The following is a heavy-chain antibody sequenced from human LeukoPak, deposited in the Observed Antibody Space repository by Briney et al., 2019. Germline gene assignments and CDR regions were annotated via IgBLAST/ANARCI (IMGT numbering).Heavy chain of an antibody. D-gene: IGHD7-27*01. CDR1: GYTLIDFF. CDR3: ARDLSSTSNWEFDY. J-gene: IGHJ4*02. CDR2: INPNSGST. V-gene: IGHV1-2*06. Sequence: ASVKVSCKASGYTLIDFFIHWVRQAPGQGLEWMGRINPNSGSTEYPPNFQGRVTMTRDTSISATYMELNRLTSDDTAVYYCARDLSSTSNWEFDYWGQGTLVTVSS.